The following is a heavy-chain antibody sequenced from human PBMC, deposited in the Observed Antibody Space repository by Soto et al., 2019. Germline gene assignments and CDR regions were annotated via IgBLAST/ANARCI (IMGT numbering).Heavy chain of an antibody. CDR3: ARDIGYCSGGSCSLWNYFDY. D-gene: IGHD2-15*01. V-gene: IGHV3-74*01. Sequence: EVQLVESGGGLVQPGGSLRLSCAASGFTFSSYWMHWVRQAPGKGLVWVSRINSDGSSTSYADSVKGRFTISRDNAKNTLCLQMHSLRAEDTAVYYCARDIGYCSGGSCSLWNYFDYWGQGTLVTVSS. CDR2: INSDGSST. CDR1: GFTFSSYW. J-gene: IGHJ4*02.